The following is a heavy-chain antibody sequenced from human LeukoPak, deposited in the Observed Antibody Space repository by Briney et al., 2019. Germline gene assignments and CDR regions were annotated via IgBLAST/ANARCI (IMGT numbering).Heavy chain of an antibody. CDR2: IYYSGIS. CDR1: GGSISSSSYY. V-gene: IGHV4-39*01. J-gene: IGHJ4*02. Sequence: SETLSLTCTVSGGSISSSSYYWGWIRQPPRKGLEWIGSIYYSGISYYNPSLKSRVTISVDTSKNQFSLKLSSVTAADTAVYYCARRPSVFGVVIKYYFDYWGQGTLVTVSS. D-gene: IGHD3-3*01. CDR3: ARRPSVFGVVIKYYFDY.